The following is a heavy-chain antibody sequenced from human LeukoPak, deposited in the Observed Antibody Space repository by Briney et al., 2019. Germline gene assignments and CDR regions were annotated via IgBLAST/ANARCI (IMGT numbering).Heavy chain of an antibody. J-gene: IGHJ4*02. D-gene: IGHD5-24*01. CDR1: GYTFTSYD. Sequence: ASVKVSCKASGYTFTSYDINWVRQATGQGPEWMGWMSPNSGNTGYAQNFQGRVTMTSDTSISTAYMELSSLTSEDTAVYYCAKGLVGRWLHLPFDYWGQGTLVTVSS. CDR3: AKGLVGRWLHLPFDY. V-gene: IGHV1-8*01. CDR2: MSPNSGNT.